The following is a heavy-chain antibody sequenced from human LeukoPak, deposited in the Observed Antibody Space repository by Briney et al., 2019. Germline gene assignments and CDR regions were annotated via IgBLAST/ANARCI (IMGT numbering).Heavy chain of an antibody. J-gene: IGHJ4*02. CDR2: ISYDGSNK. CDR3: ARGGYYGSGSYYNAFDY. D-gene: IGHD3-10*01. CDR1: GFTFSSYG. V-gene: IGHV3-30*03. Sequence: PGRSLRLSCAASGFTFSSYGMHWVRQAPGKGLEWVAVISYDGSNKYYVDSVKGRFTISRDNSKNTLYLQMNSLRAEDTAVYYCARGGYYGSGSYYNAFDYWGQGTLVTVSS.